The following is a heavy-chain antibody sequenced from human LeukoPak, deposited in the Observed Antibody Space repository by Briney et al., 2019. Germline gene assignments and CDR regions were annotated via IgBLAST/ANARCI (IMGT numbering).Heavy chain of an antibody. V-gene: IGHV4-39*07. Sequence: SETLSLTCTVSGGSISSSSYYWGWIRQPPGKGLEWIGSIYYTGSTNYNPSLKSRVTISVDTSKNQFSLKLRSVTAADTAVYYCARDRPGGSSLDYWGQGTLVTVSS. CDR2: IYYTGST. CDR1: GGSISSSSYY. J-gene: IGHJ4*02. CDR3: ARDRPGGSSLDY. D-gene: IGHD6-13*01.